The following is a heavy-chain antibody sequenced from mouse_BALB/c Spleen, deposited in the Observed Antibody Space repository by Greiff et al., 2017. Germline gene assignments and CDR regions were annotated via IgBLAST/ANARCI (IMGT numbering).Heavy chain of an antibody. CDR3: TRDNEDYGFAY. CDR1: GFTFSSYT. D-gene: IGHD1-2*01. Sequence: EVKLVESGGGLVKPGGSLKLSCAASGFTFSSYTMSWVRQTPEKRLEWVATISSGGSYTYYPDSVKGRFTISRDNAKNTLYLQMSSLKSEDTAMYYCTRDNEDYGFAYWGQGTLVTVSA. J-gene: IGHJ3*01. CDR2: ISSGGSYT. V-gene: IGHV5-6-4*01.